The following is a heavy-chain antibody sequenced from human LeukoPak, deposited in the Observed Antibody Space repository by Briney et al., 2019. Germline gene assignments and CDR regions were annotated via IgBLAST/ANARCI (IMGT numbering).Heavy chain of an antibody. Sequence: GGSLRLSCAASGFTFSSYAMSWVRQAPGKGLEWVSAISGSGGSTYYADSVKGRFTISRDNSKNTLYLQMNSLRAEDTAVYYCAKVGMTTVTTRGAFDIRGQGTMVTVSS. CDR2: ISGSGGST. CDR3: AKVGMTTVTTRGAFDI. CDR1: GFTFSSYA. D-gene: IGHD4-17*01. J-gene: IGHJ3*02. V-gene: IGHV3-23*01.